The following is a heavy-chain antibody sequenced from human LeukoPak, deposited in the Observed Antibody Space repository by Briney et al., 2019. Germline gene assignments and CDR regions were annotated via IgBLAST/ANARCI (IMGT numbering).Heavy chain of an antibody. J-gene: IGHJ4*02. Sequence: GGSLRLSCAASGFTFSSYGMKWVRQAPGKGLEWVSFISSSGSTKYYADSVKGRFTISRDNAKNSLYLQMNSLRAEDTAVYYCARSLIPYFDYWGQGTLVTVSS. CDR3: ARSLIPYFDY. V-gene: IGHV3-48*03. D-gene: IGHD2-21*01. CDR2: ISSSGSTK. CDR1: GFTFSSYG.